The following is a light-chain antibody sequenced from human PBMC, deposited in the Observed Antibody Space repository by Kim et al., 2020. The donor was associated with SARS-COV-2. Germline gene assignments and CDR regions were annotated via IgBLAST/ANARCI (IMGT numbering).Light chain of an antibody. CDR3: LLHYGAGLV. CDR2: STS. J-gene: IGLJ3*02. CDR1: TGAVTSVSY. V-gene: IGLV7-43*01. Sequence: PGGTVTLTCPSDTGAVTSVSYPNCFQQKPRQAPTALISSTSNTPPWTPARFSGSLLGGKAALTLSGVQPEDVADYYCLLHYGAGLVFGGGTQLTVL.